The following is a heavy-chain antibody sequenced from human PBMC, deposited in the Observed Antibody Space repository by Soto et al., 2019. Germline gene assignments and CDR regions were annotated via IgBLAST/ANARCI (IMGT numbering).Heavy chain of an antibody. CDR1: GYSSSNYY. CDR2: VNPHGAST. D-gene: IGHD2-21*02. V-gene: IGHV1-46*01. CDR3: ASVTTIWSN. J-gene: IGHJ4*02. Sequence: QVQVVQSGAEVREPGASVKVSCTASGYSSSNYYTHWARQAPGQGLECMGIVNPHGASTVYAQRFQGRLTLTRDTSTNTDYMDLSRLTSDDTAIYYCASVTTIWSNWGQGTLVTVSS.